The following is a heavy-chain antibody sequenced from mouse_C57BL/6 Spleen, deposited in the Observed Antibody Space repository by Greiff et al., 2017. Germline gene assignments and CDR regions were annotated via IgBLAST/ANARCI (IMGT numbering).Heavy chain of an antibody. V-gene: IGHV2-2*01. Sequence: QVQLQQSGPGLVQPSQSLSITCTVSGFSLTSYGVHWVRQSPGKGLEWLGVIWSGGSTDYNAAFISRLSISTDNSKSHFFFKMNSLQADDTAIYYCASNWDYAMDYWGQGTSVTVSA. CDR2: IWSGGST. CDR1: GFSLTSYG. J-gene: IGHJ4*01. CDR3: ASNWDYAMDY. D-gene: IGHD4-1*01.